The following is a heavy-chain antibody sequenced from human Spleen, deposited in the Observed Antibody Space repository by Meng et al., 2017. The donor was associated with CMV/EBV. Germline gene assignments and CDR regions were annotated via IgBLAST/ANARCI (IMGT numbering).Heavy chain of an antibody. CDR1: AFTFSASY. Sequence: SAFTFSASYMSWIRQAPGKGLEWVSSIGSSGTTIYYADSVKGRFTISRDNAKNSLYLQMNSLRAEDTAVYYCATFFSYCSSTSCYFPWGQGTLVTVSS. J-gene: IGHJ5*02. CDR3: ATFFSYCSSTSCYFP. V-gene: IGHV3-11*01. CDR2: IGSSGTTI. D-gene: IGHD2-2*01.